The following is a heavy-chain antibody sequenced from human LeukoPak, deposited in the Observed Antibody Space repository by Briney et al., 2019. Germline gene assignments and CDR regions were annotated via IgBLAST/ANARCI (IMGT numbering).Heavy chain of an antibody. D-gene: IGHD2-21*01. V-gene: IGHV1-18*01. CDR2: ISAYNGNT. CDR3: ARDFDVVVIATTPFDY. Sequence: ASVKVSCKASGYTFTSYGISWVRQAPGQGLEWMGWISAYNGNTNYAQKLQGRVTMTTDTSTSTAYMELRSLRSDDTVVYYCARDFDVVVIATTPFDYWGQGTLVTVSS. J-gene: IGHJ4*02. CDR1: GYTFTSYG.